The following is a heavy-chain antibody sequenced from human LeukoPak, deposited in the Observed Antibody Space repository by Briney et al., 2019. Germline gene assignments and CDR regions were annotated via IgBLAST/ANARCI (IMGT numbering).Heavy chain of an antibody. CDR2: IRSKAYGGTT. D-gene: IGHD1-20*01. J-gene: IGHJ4*02. CDR1: GFTFGDYA. CDR3: TREGITGTAGSDGY. Sequence: GSLRLSCTASGFTFGDYAMSWFRQAPGKGLEWVGFIRSKAYGGTTEYAASVKGRFTISRDDSKSIAYLQMNSLKTEDTAVYYCTREGITGTAGSDGYWGQGTLITVSS. V-gene: IGHV3-49*03.